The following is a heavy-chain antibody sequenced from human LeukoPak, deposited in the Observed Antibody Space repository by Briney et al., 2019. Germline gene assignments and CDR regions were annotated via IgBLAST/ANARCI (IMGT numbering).Heavy chain of an antibody. J-gene: IGHJ6*02. V-gene: IGHV4-39*01. CDR1: GDSISNSTHY. CDR2: IYYTGSI. D-gene: IGHD3-16*01. CDR3: AQKSLKPYHYYYGMDV. Sequence: SETLSLTCSVFGDSISNSTHYWGWIRQSPGRGLEWIGTIYYTGSIYYNPSLKSRVTIPVDTTKNQVSLQLDSLTSADTAVYYCAQKSLKPYHYYYGMDVWGPGTTVTVSS.